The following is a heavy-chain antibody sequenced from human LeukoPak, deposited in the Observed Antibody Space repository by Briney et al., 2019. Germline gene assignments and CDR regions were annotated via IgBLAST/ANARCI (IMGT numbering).Heavy chain of an antibody. CDR1: GGSISSYY. V-gene: IGHV4-4*07. CDR2: NYTSGST. Sequence: SETLSLTCTVSGGSISSYYWSWIRQPAGKGLEWIGRNYTSGSTNYNPSLKSRVTMSVDTSKNQFSLKLSSVTAADTAMYYCARDGQVGAIDYFDYWGQGTLVTVSS. J-gene: IGHJ4*02. CDR3: ARDGQVGAIDYFDY. D-gene: IGHD1-26*01.